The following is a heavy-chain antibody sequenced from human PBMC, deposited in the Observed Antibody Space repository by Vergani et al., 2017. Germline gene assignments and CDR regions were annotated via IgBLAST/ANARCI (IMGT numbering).Heavy chain of an antibody. CDR3: ARDRSNSGGQHPNDDY. V-gene: IGHV1-69*13. D-gene: IGHD1-1*01. CDR1: GGSLSSSV. Sequence: QVHLVQSGTEVKKPGSSVKVSCKASGGSLSSSVITWVRQAPGQGLEWMGRHLPKFGTANYAQKFQGRVTITADESTSTSYLALSSLTSDDTAMYYCARDRSNSGGQHPNDDYWGQGTPVTVSS. CDR2: HLPKFGTA. J-gene: IGHJ4*02.